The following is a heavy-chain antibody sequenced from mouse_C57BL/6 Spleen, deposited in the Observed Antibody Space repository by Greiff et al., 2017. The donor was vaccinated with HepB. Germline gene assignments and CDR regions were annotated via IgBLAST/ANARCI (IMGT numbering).Heavy chain of an antibody. CDR3: ARYDGYHDY. V-gene: IGHV1-69*01. D-gene: IGHD2-3*01. CDR1: GYTFTSYW. CDR2: IDPSDSYT. Sequence: QVQLKQPGAELVMPGASVKLSCKASGYTFTSYWMHWVKQRPGQGLEWIGEIDPSDSYTNYNQKFKGKSTLTVEKSSSTAYMQLSSLTSEDSAVYYCARYDGYHDYWGQGTTLTVSS. J-gene: IGHJ2*01.